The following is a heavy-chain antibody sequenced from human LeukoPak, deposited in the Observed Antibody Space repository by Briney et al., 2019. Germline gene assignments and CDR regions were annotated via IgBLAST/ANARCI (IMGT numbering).Heavy chain of an antibody. CDR1: GFTFSSYS. Sequence: GGSVRLSCAASGFTFSSYSMNWVRQAPGKGLEWVSYISSSSTIYYADSVKGRFTISRDNAKNSLYLQMNSLRAEDTAVYYCAREFRGVISYFDYWGQGTLVTVSS. J-gene: IGHJ4*02. CDR3: AREFRGVISYFDY. V-gene: IGHV3-48*01. CDR2: ISSSSTI. D-gene: IGHD3-10*01.